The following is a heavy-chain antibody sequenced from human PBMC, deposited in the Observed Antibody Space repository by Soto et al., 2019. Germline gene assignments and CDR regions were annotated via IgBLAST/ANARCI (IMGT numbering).Heavy chain of an antibody. V-gene: IGHV1-69*13. CDR1: GGTFSSYA. J-gene: IGHJ4*02. Sequence: SVKVSCKASGGTFSSYAISWVRQAPGQGLEWMGGIIPIFGTANYAQKFQGRVTITADESTSTAYMELSSLRSEDTAVYYCARGYSYYYGSGSYYPVDYWGQGTLVTVSS. CDR3: ARGYSYYYGSGSYYPVDY. CDR2: IIPIFGTA. D-gene: IGHD3-10*01.